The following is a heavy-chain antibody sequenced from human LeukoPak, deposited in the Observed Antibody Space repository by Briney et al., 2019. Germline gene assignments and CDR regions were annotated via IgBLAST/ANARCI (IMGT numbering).Heavy chain of an antibody. CDR3: ARLYYDFWSGYYTWWFDP. V-gene: IGHV4-59*04. D-gene: IGHD3-3*01. CDR1: GGSVSSYY. Sequence: PSETLSLTCTVSGGSVSSYYWSWIRQPPGKGLEWIGYIYYSGSTYYNPSLKSRFTISVDTSKNQFSLKLSSVTAADTAVYYCARLYYDFWSGYYTWWFDPWGQGTLVTVSS. J-gene: IGHJ5*02. CDR2: IYYSGST.